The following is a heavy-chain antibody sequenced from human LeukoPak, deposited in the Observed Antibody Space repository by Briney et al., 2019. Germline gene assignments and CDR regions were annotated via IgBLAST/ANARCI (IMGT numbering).Heavy chain of an antibody. D-gene: IGHD3-10*01. V-gene: IGHV3-30-3*01. CDR3: ARVVGAFDY. CDR1: GFTFSSYA. Sequence: GGSLRLSCAASGFTFSSYAMHWVRQAPGKGLEWVAVISYDGSNKYYADSVKGRFTISRDNSENTLYLQMNSLRAEDTAVYYCARVVGAFDYWGQGTLVTVSS. J-gene: IGHJ4*02. CDR2: ISYDGSNK.